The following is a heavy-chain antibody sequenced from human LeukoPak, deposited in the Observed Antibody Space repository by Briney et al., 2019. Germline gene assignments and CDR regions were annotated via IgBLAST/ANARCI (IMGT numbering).Heavy chain of an antibody. CDR1: GFSLSTSGVG. J-gene: IGHJ4*02. D-gene: IGHD3-22*01. V-gene: IGHV2-5*02. Sequence: ESGPTLVKPTQTLTLTCTFSGFSLSTSGVGVGWIRQPPGKALEWLALIYWDDDKRYSPSLKSRLTITKDTSKNQVVLTMTNMDPVDTATYYCARTKATNYYDSSGYRVYWGQGTLVTVSS. CDR3: ARTKATNYYDSSGYRVY. CDR2: IYWDDDK.